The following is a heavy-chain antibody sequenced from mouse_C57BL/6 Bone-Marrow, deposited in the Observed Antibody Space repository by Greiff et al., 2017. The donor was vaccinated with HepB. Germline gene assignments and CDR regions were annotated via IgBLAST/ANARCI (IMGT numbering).Heavy chain of an antibody. CDR3: ARIADDGYCWYFDV. Sequence: QVQLKQSGAELVRPGASVKLSCKASGYTFTDYYINWVKQRPGQGLEWIARIYPGSGNTYYNEKFKGKATLTAEKSSSTAYMQLSSLTSEDSAVYFCARIADDGYCWYFDVWGTGTTVTVSS. V-gene: IGHV1-76*01. CDR2: IYPGSGNT. D-gene: IGHD2-3*01. CDR1: GYTFTDYY. J-gene: IGHJ1*03.